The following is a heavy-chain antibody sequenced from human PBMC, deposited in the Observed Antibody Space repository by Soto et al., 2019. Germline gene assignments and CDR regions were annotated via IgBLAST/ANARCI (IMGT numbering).Heavy chain of an antibody. CDR3: AKYGDFLYYYYGMDV. J-gene: IGHJ6*02. CDR2: ISGSGGST. V-gene: IGHV3-23*01. Sequence: GGSLRLSCAASGFTFSSYAMSWVRQAPGKGLEWVSAISGSGGSTYYADSVKGRFTISRDNSKNTLYLQMNSLRAEDTAVYYCAKYGDFLYYYYGMDVWGQGTTVTVSS. CDR1: GFTFSSYA. D-gene: IGHD4-17*01.